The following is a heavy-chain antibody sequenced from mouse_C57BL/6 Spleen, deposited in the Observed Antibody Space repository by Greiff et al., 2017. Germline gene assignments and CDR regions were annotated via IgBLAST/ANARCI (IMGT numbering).Heavy chain of an antibody. CDR1: GYTFTNYW. Sequence: QVQLQQSGAELVRPGTSVKMSCKASGYTFTNYWIGWAKQRPGHGLEWIGDIYPGGGYTNYNEKFKGKATLTADKSSSTAYMQFSSLTSEDSAISYCARTGMYGDWYFDVWGTGTTVTVSS. CDR2: IYPGGGYT. D-gene: IGHD1-1*01. CDR3: ARTGMYGDWYFDV. J-gene: IGHJ1*03. V-gene: IGHV1-63*01.